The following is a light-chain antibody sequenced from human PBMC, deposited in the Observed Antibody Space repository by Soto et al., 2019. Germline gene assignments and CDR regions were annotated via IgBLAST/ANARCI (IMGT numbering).Light chain of an antibody. CDR3: QQSYSSPPT. J-gene: IGKJ1*01. CDR2: AAS. CDR1: QSISSH. V-gene: IGKV1-39*01. Sequence: IRMTQSPSSLSASVEDRVTITCRASQSISSHLNWYQQKPGKAPKLLIFAASSLQSGVPSRFSGSRSGPDFTLTISSLQPEDFATYYCQQSYSSPPTFGQGTKVDIK.